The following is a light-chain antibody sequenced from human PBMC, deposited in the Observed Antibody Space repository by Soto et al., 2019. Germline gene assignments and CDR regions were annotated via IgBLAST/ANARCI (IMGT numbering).Light chain of an antibody. Sequence: DMVMTQSPLSLRVTPGEPASISCRSSQSLLHSNGYNYLDWYLQKPGQSPQLLIYLGSNRSSGVPDRFSGSGSGTDFTLKISRVEAEDVGVYYCMQALQTPYTVGQGTKVDIK. V-gene: IGKV2-28*01. CDR3: MQALQTPYT. CDR1: QSLLHSNGYNY. CDR2: LGS. J-gene: IGKJ2*01.